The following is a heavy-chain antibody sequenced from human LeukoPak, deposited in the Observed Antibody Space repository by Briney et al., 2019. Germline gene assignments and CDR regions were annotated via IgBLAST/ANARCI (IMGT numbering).Heavy chain of an antibody. D-gene: IGHD2-8*01. CDR2: ISSSGSTI. CDR3: ARTGCTNGECYFTPVFDY. CDR1: GFTFSDYY. Sequence: GGSLRLSCAASGFTFSDYYMSWIRQAPGKGLEWVSYISSSGSTIYYADSVKGRFTISRDNAKNSLYLQMNSLRAEDTAVYYCARTGCTNGECYFTPVFDYWGQGTLVTVSS. V-gene: IGHV3-11*01. J-gene: IGHJ4*02.